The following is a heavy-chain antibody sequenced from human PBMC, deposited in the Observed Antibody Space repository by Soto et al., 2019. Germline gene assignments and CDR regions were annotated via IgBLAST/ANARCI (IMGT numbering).Heavy chain of an antibody. V-gene: IGHV3-23*01. CDR3: TKDRMNHNSVWDPFDI. Sequence: GGPLRSSFAASGFTFSNYAMSWVRQAPGKVLELVSGIGGGGDDTYYAYSVKGRFIISRDNSNSTLSLRLNGLRAEDTAVYYCTKDRMNHNSVWDPFDIWGQGTMVNDSS. CDR2: IGGGGDDT. J-gene: IGHJ3*02. CDR1: GFTFSNYA. D-gene: IGHD3-16*01.